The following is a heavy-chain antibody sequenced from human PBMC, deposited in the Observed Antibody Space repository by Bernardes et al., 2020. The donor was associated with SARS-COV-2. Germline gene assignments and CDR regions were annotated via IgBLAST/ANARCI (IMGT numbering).Heavy chain of an antibody. D-gene: IGHD2-2*01. Sequence: VRPLLPSCAASGFTFSASTLNWVRQAPGPGLEWVSSLSPSSPYLYYAGSLKGRFTISRDNAKNSLYLQMNSLTAEDTAVYYCARAQLPNYYFDYWGQGSLVTVSS. CDR2: LSPSSPYL. CDR3: ARAQLPNYYFDY. V-gene: IGHV3-21*01. J-gene: IGHJ4*02. CDR1: GFTFSAST.